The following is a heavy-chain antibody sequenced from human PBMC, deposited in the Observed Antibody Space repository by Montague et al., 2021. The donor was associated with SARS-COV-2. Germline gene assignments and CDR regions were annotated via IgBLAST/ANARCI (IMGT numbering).Heavy chain of an antibody. J-gene: IGHJ3*01. V-gene: IGHV4-39*01. CDR1: GGSISSSSYY. D-gene: IGHD1-14*01. Sequence: SETLSLTCTVSGGSISSSSYYWCWIRQPPGKGLEWIGSIYYSGSTYYNPSLKSRGTIPVDTSKNQFSLKLSSVTAAATAVYYWSKYVPIYRTLENAFDFWGQGTMVTVSS. CDR2: IYYSGST. CDR3: SKYVPIYRTLENAFDF.